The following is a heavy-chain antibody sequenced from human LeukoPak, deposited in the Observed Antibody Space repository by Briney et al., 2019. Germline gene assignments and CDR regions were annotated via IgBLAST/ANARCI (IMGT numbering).Heavy chain of an antibody. CDR1: GGSINSYY. CDR2: IYYSGSS. V-gene: IGHV4-59*08. CDR3: ATSAAGTNNFDY. J-gene: IGHJ4*02. D-gene: IGHD6-13*01. Sequence: SETLSLTCTVSGGSINSYYWSWIRQPPGKGLEWIGYIYYSGSSNYNPSLKSRVTISVDTSKNQLSLKLSSVTAADTAVYYCATSAAGTNNFDYWGQGTLVTVSS.